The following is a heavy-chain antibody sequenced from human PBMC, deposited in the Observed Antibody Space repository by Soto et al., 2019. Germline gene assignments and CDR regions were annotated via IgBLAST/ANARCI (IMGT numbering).Heavy chain of an antibody. Sequence: SQTLSLTCAISGDSVSSNSAAWNWIRQSPSRGLEWLGRTYYRSKWYNDYAVSVKSRITINPDTSKNQFSLQLNSVTPEDTAVYYCARETIFGVGNAQDYYYYGMDVWGQGTTGTVSS. J-gene: IGHJ6*02. CDR2: TYYRSKWYN. V-gene: IGHV6-1*01. D-gene: IGHD3-3*01. CDR1: GDSVSSNSAA. CDR3: ARETIFGVGNAQDYYYYGMDV.